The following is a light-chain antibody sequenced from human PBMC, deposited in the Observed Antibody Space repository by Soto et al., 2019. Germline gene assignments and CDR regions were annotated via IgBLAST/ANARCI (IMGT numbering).Light chain of an antibody. V-gene: IGKV3-15*01. Sequence: EIVMTQSPATLSVSPGERATLSCRASQSVGSNVAWYQQKPGQAPRLLMYATSTRATGIPARFSGSGSGTEFTLTISSLQSEDFAVYYCQQYDNWPPWTFGQGNKVEIK. CDR3: QQYDNWPPWT. CDR1: QSVGSN. CDR2: ATS. J-gene: IGKJ1*01.